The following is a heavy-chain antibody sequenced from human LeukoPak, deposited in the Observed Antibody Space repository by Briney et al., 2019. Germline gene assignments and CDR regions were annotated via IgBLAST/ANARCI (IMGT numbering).Heavy chain of an antibody. CDR2: IYSGGST. CDR3: ARDLLVESDAFDI. J-gene: IGHJ3*02. Sequence: EGSLRLSRAASGFTVSSNYMSWVRQAPGKGLEWVSVIYSGGSTYYADSVKGRFTISRDNSKNTLYLQMNSLRAEDTAVYYCARDLLVESDAFDIWGQGAMVTVSS. CDR1: GFTVSSNY. D-gene: IGHD6-6*01. V-gene: IGHV3-66*01.